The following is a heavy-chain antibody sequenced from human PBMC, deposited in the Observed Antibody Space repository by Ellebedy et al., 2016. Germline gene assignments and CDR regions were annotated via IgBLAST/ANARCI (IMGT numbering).Heavy chain of an antibody. CDR3: ARGGGYDSVLDDY. Sequence: ASVKVSCXASGYTFTGYYMHWVRQAPGQGLEWMGWINPNSGGTNYAQKFQGRVTMTRDTSISTAYMELSRLRSDDTAVYYCARGGGYDSVLDDYWGQGTLVTVSS. J-gene: IGHJ4*02. CDR1: GYTFTGYY. CDR2: INPNSGGT. D-gene: IGHD5-12*01. V-gene: IGHV1-2*02.